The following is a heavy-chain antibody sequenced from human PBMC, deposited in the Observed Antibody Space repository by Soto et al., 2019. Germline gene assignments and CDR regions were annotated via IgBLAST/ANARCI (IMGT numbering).Heavy chain of an antibody. CDR3: ARTQYPSYYYGMDG. J-gene: IGHJ6*02. V-gene: IGHV3-23*01. Sequence: EVQLLESGGGLVQPGGSLRLSCAASGFTFSSYAMNSVRQAPGKELEWVSVISTTGGTTYYADCVKGLFTISRDNSKNALYLQMNSLRSEDAAVYYCARTQYPSYYYGMDGWGQGNTVTVFS. CDR2: ISTTGGTT. CDR1: GFTFSSYA. D-gene: IGHD2-2*01.